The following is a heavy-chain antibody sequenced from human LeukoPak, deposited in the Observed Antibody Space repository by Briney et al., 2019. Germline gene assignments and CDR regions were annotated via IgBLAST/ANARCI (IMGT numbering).Heavy chain of an antibody. Sequence: SETVSLTCTVSGGSISSGDYYWSWIRQPPGKGLEWIGYIYYSGSTYYNPSLKSRVTISVDTSKNQFSLKLSSVTAADTAVYYCALRYYDILTGYSEFDYWGQGTLVTVSS. CDR1: GGSISSGDYY. D-gene: IGHD3-9*01. V-gene: IGHV4-30-4*08. J-gene: IGHJ4*02. CDR2: IYYSGST. CDR3: ALRYYDILTGYSEFDY.